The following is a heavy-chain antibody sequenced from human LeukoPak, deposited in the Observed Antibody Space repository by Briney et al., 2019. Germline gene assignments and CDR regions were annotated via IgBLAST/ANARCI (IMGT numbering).Heavy chain of an antibody. CDR3: AKDTYGSGPNDAFDI. J-gene: IGHJ3*02. CDR1: GSTFSSYG. Sequence: GGSLRVSCAASGSTFSSYGMSWVRQAPGKGLEWVSAISGSGGSTYYADSVKGRFTISRDNSKNTLYLQMNSLRAEDTAVYYCAKDTYGSGPNDAFDIWGQGTMVTVSS. CDR2: ISGSGGST. V-gene: IGHV3-23*01. D-gene: IGHD3-10*01.